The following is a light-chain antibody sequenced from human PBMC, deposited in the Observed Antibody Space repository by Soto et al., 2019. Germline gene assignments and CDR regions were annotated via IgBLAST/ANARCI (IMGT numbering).Light chain of an antibody. CDR1: QSISSY. V-gene: IGKV1-39*01. J-gene: IGKJ1*01. Sequence: DIQMTQSPSSLSASVGDRVTITCRASQSISSYLNWYQQKPGKAPRLLIYAASSLQSGVPARVSGSGSGTDFTLTISSLQPEDCATDYCQQSYSTPPTFGQGTKVEIK. CDR3: QQSYSTPPT. CDR2: AAS.